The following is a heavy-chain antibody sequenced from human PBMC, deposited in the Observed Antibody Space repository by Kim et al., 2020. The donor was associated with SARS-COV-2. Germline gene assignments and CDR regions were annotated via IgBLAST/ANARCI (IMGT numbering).Heavy chain of an antibody. J-gene: IGHJ6*02. CDR2: IIPIFGTA. CDR1: GGTFSSYA. Sequence: SVKVSCKASGGTFSSYAISWVRQAPGQGLEWMGGIIPIFGTANYAQKFQGRVTITADESTSTAYMELSSLRSEDTAVYYCARSEITSGYDSAEPPGYYYGMDVWGQGTTVTVSS. D-gene: IGHD5-12*01. V-gene: IGHV1-69*13. CDR3: ARSEITSGYDSAEPPGYYYGMDV.